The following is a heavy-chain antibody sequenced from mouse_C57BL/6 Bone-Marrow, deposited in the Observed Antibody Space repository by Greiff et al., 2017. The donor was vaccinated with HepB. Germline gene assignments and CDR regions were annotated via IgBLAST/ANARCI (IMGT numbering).Heavy chain of an antibody. J-gene: IGHJ2*01. Sequence: EVQRVESGGDLVKPGGSLKLSCAASGFTFSSYGMSWVRQTPDKRLEWVATISSGGSYTYYPDSVKGRFTISRDNAKNTLYLQMSSLKSEDTAMYYCARHPLYSAYFDYWGQGTTLTVSS. CDR2: ISSGGSYT. V-gene: IGHV5-6*01. CDR1: GFTFSSYG. D-gene: IGHD1-3*01. CDR3: ARHPLYSAYFDY.